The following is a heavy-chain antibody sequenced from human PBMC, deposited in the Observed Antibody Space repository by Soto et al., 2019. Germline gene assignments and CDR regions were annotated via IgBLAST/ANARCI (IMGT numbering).Heavy chain of an antibody. CDR2: IYPGDSDT. CDR1: AYSFTRYW. V-gene: IGHV5-51*01. D-gene: IGHD6-13*01. J-gene: IGHJ6*03. Sequence: PGASVKVSCKASAYSFTRYWIGWVRQMPGKDLEWMGIIYPGDSDTRYSLSFQGQVTISAAKSISTAYLPWSSLKASDTAMYSGPRSTAARPPYYHYYREGWGKGTTVTVAS. CDR3: PRSTAARPPYYHYYREG.